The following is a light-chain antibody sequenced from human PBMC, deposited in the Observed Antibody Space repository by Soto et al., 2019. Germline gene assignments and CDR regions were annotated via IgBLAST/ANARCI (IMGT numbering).Light chain of an antibody. Sequence: DVVLTQTPLSSPVTLGQPASISCRSSQSLLHRDGRTYLSWLQQRPGQPPRLLIHQVSNRLSGVPDRFSGSGAGTDFTLKITRVEADDVGVYYCMQASQFPPYTFGQGTKLEIE. CDR2: QVS. V-gene: IGKV2-24*01. J-gene: IGKJ2*01. CDR3: MQASQFPPYT. CDR1: QSLLHRDGRTY.